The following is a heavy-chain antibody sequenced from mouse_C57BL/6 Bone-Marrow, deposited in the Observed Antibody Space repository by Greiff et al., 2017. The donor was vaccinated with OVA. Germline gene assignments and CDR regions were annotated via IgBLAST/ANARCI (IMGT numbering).Heavy chain of an antibody. CDR2: LYPRSGNT. Sequence: VQLQQSGAELARPGASVKLSCKASGYTFTSYGISWVKQRTGQGLEWIGALYPRSGNTYYNEKFKGKATLTADKSSSTAYMELRSLTSEHSAVYFWAREHDGYPYWYFDVWGTGTTVTVSS. CDR3: AREHDGYPYWYFDV. V-gene: IGHV1-81*01. D-gene: IGHD2-3*01. CDR1: GYTFTSYG. J-gene: IGHJ1*03.